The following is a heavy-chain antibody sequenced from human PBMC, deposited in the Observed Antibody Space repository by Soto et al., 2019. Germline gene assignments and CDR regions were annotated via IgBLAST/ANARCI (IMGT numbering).Heavy chain of an antibody. V-gene: IGHV1-58*01. Sequence: SATVTCTSSGFPLSNSAVRWVRQSRGQRLEWMGWIVVGSGHPNLAQKFQDRVTLTRDMSTGTAYMELSSLRSEDTAVYYCAADVIAVAGDFDHGGQGIQGTVS. CDR3: AADVIAVAGDFDH. CDR1: GFPLSNSA. J-gene: IGHJ4*02. D-gene: IGHD6-19*01. CDR2: IVVGSGHP.